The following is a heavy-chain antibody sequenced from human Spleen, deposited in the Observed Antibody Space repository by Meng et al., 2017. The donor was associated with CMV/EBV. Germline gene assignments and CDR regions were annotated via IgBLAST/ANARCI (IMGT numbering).Heavy chain of an antibody. CDR1: GYTFTGYY. Sequence: ASVKVSCKASGYTFTGYYIHWVRQAPGQGREWMGWMNPNSGDTNYAQRFQGRVTMTRDTSINTAYMELSSLRSEDAAVYYCARLIYTKSQGDVWGQRTTVTVSS. V-gene: IGHV1-2*02. D-gene: IGHD4-11*01. J-gene: IGHJ6*02. CDR3: ARLIYTKSQGDV. CDR2: MNPNSGDT.